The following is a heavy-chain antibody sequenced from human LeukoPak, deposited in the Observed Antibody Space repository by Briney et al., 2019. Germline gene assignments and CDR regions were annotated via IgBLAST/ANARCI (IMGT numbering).Heavy chain of an antibody. J-gene: IGHJ4*02. D-gene: IGHD6-6*01. CDR3: ARFSSSPCCSFDY. V-gene: IGHV3-7*01. CDR2: IKQDGSDK. Sequence: GGSLRLSCAASGFTFSNYWMSWVRQAPGKGLEWVANIKQDGSDKYYVDSVKGRFTISRDNAKNPLYLQMNSLRAEDTAVYYCARFSSSPCCSFDYWGQGTLVTVSS. CDR1: GFTFSNYW.